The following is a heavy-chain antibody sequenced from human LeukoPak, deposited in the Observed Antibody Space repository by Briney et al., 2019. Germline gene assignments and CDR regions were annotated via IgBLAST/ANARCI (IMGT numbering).Heavy chain of an antibody. Sequence: SETLSLTCTVSGGSISSSSYYWSWIRQPPGKGLEWIGEINHSGSTNYNPSLKSRVTISVDTSKNQLSLKLSSVTAADTAVYYCASPGIAAAGTFDYWGQGTLVTVSS. V-gene: IGHV4-39*07. CDR3: ASPGIAAAGTFDY. CDR2: INHSGST. J-gene: IGHJ4*02. D-gene: IGHD6-13*01. CDR1: GGSISSSSYY.